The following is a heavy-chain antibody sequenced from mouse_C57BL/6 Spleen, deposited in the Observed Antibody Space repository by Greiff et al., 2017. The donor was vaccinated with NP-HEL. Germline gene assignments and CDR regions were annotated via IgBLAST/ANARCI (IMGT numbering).Heavy chain of an antibody. D-gene: IGHD3-2*02. CDR2: IDPEDGET. CDR1: GFTITDYY. V-gene: IGHV14-2*01. Sequence: EVQLQQSGAELVKPGASVKLSCTASGFTITDYYLHWVTQRPEQGLAWIGRIDPEDGETKYAPKIQGKATITADTSSNTAYLQLSSLTSEDTAFYYCARDSTAQAFAYWGQGTLVTVSA. J-gene: IGHJ3*01. CDR3: ARDSTAQAFAY.